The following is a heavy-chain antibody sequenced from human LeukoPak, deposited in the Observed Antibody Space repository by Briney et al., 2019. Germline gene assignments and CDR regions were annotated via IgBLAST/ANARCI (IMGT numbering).Heavy chain of an antibody. Sequence: GRSLRLSCAASGFTFSSYAMHWARQAPGKGLEWVAVISQDGSNKYFADSVKGRFTISRDNSKNTLFLQTNSLRAEDTAVYYCARSDRGYCSSVTCYGQYLDYWGRGTRVTISS. CDR2: ISQDGSNK. V-gene: IGHV3-30*04. J-gene: IGHJ4*02. CDR1: GFTFSSYA. CDR3: ARSDRGYCSSVTCYGQYLDY. D-gene: IGHD2-2*01.